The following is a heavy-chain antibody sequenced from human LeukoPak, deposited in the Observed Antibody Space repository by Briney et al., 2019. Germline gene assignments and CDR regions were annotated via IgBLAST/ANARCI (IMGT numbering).Heavy chain of an antibody. D-gene: IGHD3-9*01. CDR3: AKAFGPAYYDILTGKTSHYYGMDV. CDR2: IKQDGSEK. Sequence: GGSLRLSCAASGSTFSSYWMSWVRQAPGKGLEWVANIKQDGSEKYYVDSVKGRFTISRDNAKNSLYLQMNSLRAEDTAVYYCAKAFGPAYYDILTGKTSHYYGMDVWGQGTTVTVSS. V-gene: IGHV3-7*03. CDR1: GSTFSSYW. J-gene: IGHJ6*02.